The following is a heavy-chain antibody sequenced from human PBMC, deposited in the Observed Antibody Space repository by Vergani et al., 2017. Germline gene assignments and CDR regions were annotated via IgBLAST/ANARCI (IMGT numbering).Heavy chain of an antibody. CDR3: ARYYSSGWLGGY. J-gene: IGHJ4*02. D-gene: IGHD6-19*01. CDR1: GGSISSSSYY. CDR2: IYYSGST. Sequence: QLQLQESGPGLVKPSETLSLTCTVSGGSISSSSYYWGWIRQPPGKGREWIGSIYYSGSTYYNPSLKSRVTISVDTSKNQFSLKLSSVTAADTAVYYCARYYSSGWLGGYWGQGTLVTVTS. V-gene: IGHV4-39*01.